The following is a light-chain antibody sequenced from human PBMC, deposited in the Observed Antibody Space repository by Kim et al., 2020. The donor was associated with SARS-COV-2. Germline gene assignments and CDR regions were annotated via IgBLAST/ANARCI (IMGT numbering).Light chain of an antibody. J-gene: IGLJ3*02. Sequence: GHSITISCTGTSSDVGGYNYVSWYQQHPGKAPKLMIYDVSNRPSGVSTRFSGSKSGNTASLTISGLQAEDEADYYCSSYTSSTTWVFGGGTQLTVL. V-gene: IGLV2-14*03. CDR2: DVS. CDR3: SSYTSSTTWV. CDR1: SSDVGGYNY.